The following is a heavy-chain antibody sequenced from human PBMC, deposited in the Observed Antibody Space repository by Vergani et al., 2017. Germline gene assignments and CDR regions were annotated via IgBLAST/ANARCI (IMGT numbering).Heavy chain of an antibody. D-gene: IGHD6-19*01. V-gene: IGHV1-46*04. Sequence: QVQLVPSGGEVKTPGASVKVSCNSSGYTFTSYYMHWLRQAPGQGLEWMGIINPSGGSISYAQKLQGRVTMTRGTSTSAVYMELSSLRSGDTAVCYCGRGGYSGGWYGVDYWGQGALVTVSS. CDR3: GRGGYSGGWYGVDY. J-gene: IGHJ4*02. CDR1: GYTFTSYY. CDR2: INPSGGSI.